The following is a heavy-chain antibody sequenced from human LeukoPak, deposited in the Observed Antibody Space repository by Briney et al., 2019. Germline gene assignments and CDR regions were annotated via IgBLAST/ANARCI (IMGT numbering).Heavy chain of an antibody. J-gene: IGHJ4*02. CDR2: IKSKTDGGTT. V-gene: IGHV3-15*01. CDR1: GFTFSNAW. D-gene: IGHD5-24*01. Sequence: PGGSLRLSCAASGFTFSNAWMSWVRQAPGKGLEWVGRIKSKTDGGTTDYAAPVKGRFTISRDDSKNTLYLQMNSLKTEDTAVYSCTTDVPVEMATIYFDCWGQGTLVTVSS. CDR3: TTDVPVEMATIYFDC.